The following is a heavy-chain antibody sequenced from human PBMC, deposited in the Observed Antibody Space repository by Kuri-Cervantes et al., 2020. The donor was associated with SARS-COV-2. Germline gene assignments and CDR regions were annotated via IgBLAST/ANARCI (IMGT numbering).Heavy chain of an antibody. CDR1: GFTFSSYG. V-gene: IGHV3-30*02. CDR3: ARGSPPVGSSYWGDLGDI. D-gene: IGHD6-13*01. J-gene: IGHJ3*02. Sequence: GGSLRLSCAASGFTFSSYGMHWVRQAPGKGLEWVAFIRYDGSNKYYADSVKGRFTISRDNSKNTLYLQMNSLRAEDTAVYYCARGSPPVGSSYWGDLGDIWGQGTMVTVSS. CDR2: IRYDGSNK.